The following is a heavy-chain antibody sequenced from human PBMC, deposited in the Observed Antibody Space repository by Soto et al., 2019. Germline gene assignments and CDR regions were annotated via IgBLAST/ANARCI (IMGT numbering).Heavy chain of an antibody. V-gene: IGHV4-38-2*01. J-gene: IGHJ4*02. D-gene: IGHD4-17*01. CDR2: IYHSGNS. CDR3: VGTGTTDDY. CDR1: GYSISLGYY. Sequence: PSETLSLTCAVSGYSISLGYYWGWIRQPPGKGLEWIGCIYHSGNSYYNPSLKSRLTISIDTSKNQFSLILNSVTVADTAIYYCVGTGTTDDYWGRGTLVTVSS.